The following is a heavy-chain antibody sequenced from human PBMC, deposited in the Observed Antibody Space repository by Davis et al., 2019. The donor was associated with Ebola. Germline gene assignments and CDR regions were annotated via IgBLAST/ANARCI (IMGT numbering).Heavy chain of an antibody. CDR3: ARGQVGATHGHHYYYGMDV. Sequence: SETLSLTCTVSGGSISSYYWSWIRQPPGKGLEWIGYIYYSGSTNYNPSLKSRVTISVDTSKNQFSLKLSSVTAADTAVYYCARGQVGATHGHHYYYGMDVWGQGTTVTVSS. J-gene: IGHJ6*02. CDR2: IYYSGST. D-gene: IGHD1-26*01. CDR1: GGSISSYY. V-gene: IGHV4-59*01.